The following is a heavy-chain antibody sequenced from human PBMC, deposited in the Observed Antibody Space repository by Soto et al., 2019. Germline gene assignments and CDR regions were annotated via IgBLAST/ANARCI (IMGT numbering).Heavy chain of an antibody. J-gene: IGHJ5*02. CDR2: IYYSGST. V-gene: IGHV4-31*03. D-gene: IGHD1-1*01. CDR1: GGSISSGGYY. Sequence: LSLPCTVSGGSISSGGYYWSRIRQHPGKGLEWIGYIYYSGSTYYNPSLKSRVTISVDTSKNQFSLKLSSVTAADTAVYYCARDRVVRTTGTTSFWFDPWGQGTLVTVSS. CDR3: ARDRVVRTTGTTSFWFDP.